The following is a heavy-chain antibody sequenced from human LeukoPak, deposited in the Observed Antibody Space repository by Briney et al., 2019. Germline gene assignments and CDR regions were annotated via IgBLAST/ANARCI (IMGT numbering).Heavy chain of an antibody. CDR1: GYTFTSYA. Sequence: ASVKVSCKASGYTFTSYAMHWVRQAPGQRLEWMGWINAGNGNTKYSQKFQGRVTITRDTSASTAYMELSSLRSDDTAVYYCARGVVVVPAAIYNWFDPWGQGTLVTVSS. J-gene: IGHJ5*02. CDR3: ARGVVVVPAAIYNWFDP. D-gene: IGHD2-2*02. V-gene: IGHV1-3*01. CDR2: INAGNGNT.